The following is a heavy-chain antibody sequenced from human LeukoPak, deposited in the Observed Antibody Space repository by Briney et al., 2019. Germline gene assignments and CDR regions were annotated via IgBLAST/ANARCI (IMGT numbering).Heavy chain of an antibody. CDR3: ARAPHIVATSPYYYYYMDV. V-gene: IGHV1-2*02. J-gene: IGHJ6*03. CDR2: INPNTGDT. D-gene: IGHD5-12*01. CDR1: GFTFNAYY. Sequence: ASVKVSCKASGFTFNAYYIHWVRQAPGQGLEWMGWINPNTGDTNFAQKFQGRVAMTRDTSLSTAYMELSRLRSDDTAVYYCARAPHIVATSPYYYYYMDVWGKGTTVTVSS.